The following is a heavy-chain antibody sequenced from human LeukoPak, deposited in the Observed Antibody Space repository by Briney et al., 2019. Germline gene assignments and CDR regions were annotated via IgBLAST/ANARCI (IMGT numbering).Heavy chain of an antibody. D-gene: IGHD1-26*01. CDR1: GFTFTSYW. CDR2: IKEDGSEK. J-gene: IGHJ4*02. V-gene: IGHV3-7*01. CDR3: ARCSGTYYASSFDY. Sequence: GGSLRLSCAASGFTFTSYWMTWVRQAPGKGLEWVANIKEDGSEKYYVDSVKGRFTISRDNAKNSLYLQMNSLRAEDTAVYYCARCSGTYYASSFDYWGQGTLVTVSS.